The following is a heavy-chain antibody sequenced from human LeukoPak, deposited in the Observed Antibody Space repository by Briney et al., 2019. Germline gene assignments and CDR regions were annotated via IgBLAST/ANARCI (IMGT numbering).Heavy chain of an antibody. D-gene: IGHD5-12*01. J-gene: IGHJ4*02. V-gene: IGHV1-8*02. CDR3: ARGQSWLRDGPPGY. CDR2: MNPNSGNT. CDR1: GGTFSSYA. Sequence: ASVKVSCKASGGTFSSYAISWVRQAPGQGLEWMGWMNPNSGNTGYAQKFQGRVTMTRNTSISTAYMELSSLRSEDTAVYYCARGQSWLRDGPPGYWGQGTLVTVSS.